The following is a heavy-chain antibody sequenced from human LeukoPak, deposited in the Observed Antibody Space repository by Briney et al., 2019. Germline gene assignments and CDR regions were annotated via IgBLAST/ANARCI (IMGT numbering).Heavy chain of an antibody. CDR2: FSYDESTK. D-gene: IGHD5-12*01. Sequence: GGSLRLSCAASGFTFSRYAIHWVRQAPGKGLEWVALFSYDESTKHYAGSVKGRFTVSRDDSKNTLYLQMNSLRAEDTAVYYCARGKSDSSGYDYTLDYWGQGTLVTVSS. V-gene: IGHV3-30*01. CDR3: ARGKSDSSGYDYTLDY. J-gene: IGHJ4*02. CDR1: GFTFSRYA.